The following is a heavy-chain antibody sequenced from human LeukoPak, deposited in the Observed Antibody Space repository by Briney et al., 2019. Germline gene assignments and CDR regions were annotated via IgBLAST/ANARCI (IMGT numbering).Heavy chain of an antibody. Sequence: GGSLRLSCAASGFTFSSYWMHWVRQAPGKGLVWVSRINSDGSSTSYADSVKGRFTISRDNAKNTLYLQMNSLRAEDTAVYYCARMQDYYDSSGYVDYWGQGTLVTVSS. D-gene: IGHD3-22*01. J-gene: IGHJ4*02. CDR2: INSDGSST. CDR1: GFTFSSYW. CDR3: ARMQDYYDSSGYVDY. V-gene: IGHV3-74*01.